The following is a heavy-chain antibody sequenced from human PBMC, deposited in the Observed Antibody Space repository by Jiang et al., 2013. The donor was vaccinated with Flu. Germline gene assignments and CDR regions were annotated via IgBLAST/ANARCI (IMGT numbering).Heavy chain of an antibody. CDR2: IYYSGST. CDR1: GGSISSYY. V-gene: IGHV4-59*08. Sequence: LLKPSETLSLTCTVSGGSISSYYWSWIRQPPGKGLEWIGYIYYSGSTNYNPSLKSRVTISVDTSKNQFSLKLSSVTAADTAVYYCARSSSWYAGFVGDNWYFDLWGRGTLVTVSS. CDR3: ARSSSWYAGFVGDNWYFDL. D-gene: IGHD6-13*01. J-gene: IGHJ2*01.